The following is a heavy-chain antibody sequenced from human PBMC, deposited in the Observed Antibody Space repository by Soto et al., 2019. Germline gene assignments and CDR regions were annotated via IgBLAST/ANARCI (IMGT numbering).Heavy chain of an antibody. V-gene: IGHV1-3*01. J-gene: IGHJ6*02. CDR3: ARELIYCSSTSCYYYYYGMDV. Sequence: QVQLVQSGAEVKKPGASVKVSCKASGYTFTSYAMHWVRQAPGQRLEWMGWINAGNGNTKYSQKFQGGGTITRDTSASTAYMELSSLRSEDTAVYYCARELIYCSSTSCYYYYYGMDVWGQGTTVTVSS. CDR2: INAGNGNT. D-gene: IGHD2-2*01. CDR1: GYTFTSYA.